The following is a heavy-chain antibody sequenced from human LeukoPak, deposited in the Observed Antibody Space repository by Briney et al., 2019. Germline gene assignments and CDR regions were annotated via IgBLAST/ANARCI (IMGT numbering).Heavy chain of an antibody. J-gene: IGHJ4*02. CDR2: ISYDGSNK. V-gene: IGHV3-30*04. CDR3: AKDLGLARNSGSYLGFDY. Sequence: GRSLRLSCAASGFTFSSYAMHWVRQAPGKGLEWVAVISYDGSNKYYADSVKGRFTISRDNSKNTLYLQMNSLRAEDTAVYYCAKDLGLARNSGSYLGFDYWGQGTLVTVSS. D-gene: IGHD1-26*01. CDR1: GFTFSSYA.